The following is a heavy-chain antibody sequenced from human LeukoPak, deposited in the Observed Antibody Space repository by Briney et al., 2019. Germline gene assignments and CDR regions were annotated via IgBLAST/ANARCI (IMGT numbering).Heavy chain of an antibody. J-gene: IGHJ3*02. V-gene: IGHV4-61*02. Sequence: SETLSLTCTVSGGSISSGSYYWSWIRQPAGKGLEWIGRIYTSGSTNYNPSLKSRVTISVDTSKNQFSLKLSSVTAADTAVYYCARDSSGYSHAFDIWGQGTMVTVSS. CDR2: IYTSGST. CDR1: GGSISSGSYY. D-gene: IGHD3-22*01. CDR3: ARDSSGYSHAFDI.